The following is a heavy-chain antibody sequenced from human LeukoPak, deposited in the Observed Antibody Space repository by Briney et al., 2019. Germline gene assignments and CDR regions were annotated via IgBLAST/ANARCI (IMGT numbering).Heavy chain of an antibody. Sequence: ASVKVSCKASGYTFTSYGISWVRQAPGQGLEWMGWISAYNGNTNYAQKLQGRVTMTRNTSISTAYMELSSLRSEDTAVYYCARGLGGWYSPSEYFQHWGQGTLVTVSS. J-gene: IGHJ1*01. CDR3: ARGLGGWYSPSEYFQH. D-gene: IGHD6-19*01. CDR2: ISAYNGNT. CDR1: GYTFTSYG. V-gene: IGHV1-18*04.